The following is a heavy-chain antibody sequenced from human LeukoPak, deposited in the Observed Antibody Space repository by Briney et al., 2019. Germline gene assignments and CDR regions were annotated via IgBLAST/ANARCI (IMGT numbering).Heavy chain of an antibody. Sequence: GGSLRLSCAASGFTFTHAWMTWVRQAPGKGLEWVGRIKSKADGETTDYAAPVKGRFFMSRDDSKATQYLQMNCLETEDTAVYYCTTDLGITMIRGVIVSWGQGTLVTVSS. CDR1: GFTFTHAW. D-gene: IGHD3-10*01. J-gene: IGHJ4*02. V-gene: IGHV3-15*01. CDR2: IKSKADGETT. CDR3: TTDLGITMIRGVIVS.